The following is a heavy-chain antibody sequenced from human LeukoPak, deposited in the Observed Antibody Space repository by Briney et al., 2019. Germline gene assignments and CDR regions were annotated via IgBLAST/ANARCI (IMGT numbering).Heavy chain of an antibody. Sequence: NPSETLSLTCTVSGGSISSSSYYWGWIRQPPGKGLEWIGSIYYSGSTYYNPSLKSRVTISVDTSKNQFSLKLSSVTAADTAVYYCARWWGFDPWGQGTLVTVSS. CDR1: GGSISSSSYY. CDR2: IYYSGST. J-gene: IGHJ5*02. V-gene: IGHV4-39*07. CDR3: ARWWGFDP. D-gene: IGHD2-15*01.